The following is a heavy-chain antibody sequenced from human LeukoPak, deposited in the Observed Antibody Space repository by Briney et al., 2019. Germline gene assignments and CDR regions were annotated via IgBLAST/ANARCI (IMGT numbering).Heavy chain of an antibody. D-gene: IGHD6-6*01. J-gene: IGHJ6*03. Sequence: PSETLSLTCAVYGGSFSGYYWSLIRQPPGKGLEWIGEINHSGSTNYNPSLKSRVTISVDTSKNQFSLKLSSVTAADTAVYYCATEYSSSSDYYYYYMDVWGKGTTVTVSS. V-gene: IGHV4-34*01. CDR1: GGSFSGYY. CDR2: INHSGST. CDR3: ATEYSSSSDYYYYYMDV.